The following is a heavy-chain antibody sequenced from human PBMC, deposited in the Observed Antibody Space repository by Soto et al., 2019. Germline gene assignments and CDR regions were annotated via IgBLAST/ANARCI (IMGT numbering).Heavy chain of an antibody. CDR2: IFYTGST. CDR3: ARRYGRAFDY. J-gene: IGHJ4*02. Sequence: SETLSLTCTVSGGSINSNRYYWAWIRQPPGKGLEWIGSIFYTGSTNYSPSLKGRVTISVDTSKNQFSLKLSSVTAADTAVYYCARRYGRAFDYWGQGTLVTVSS. V-gene: IGHV4-39*01. D-gene: IGHD1-1*01. CDR1: GGSINSNRYY.